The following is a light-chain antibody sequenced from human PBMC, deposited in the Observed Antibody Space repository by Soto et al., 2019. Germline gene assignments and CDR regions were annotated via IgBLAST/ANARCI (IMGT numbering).Light chain of an antibody. CDR2: EGS. J-gene: IGLJ1*01. CDR3: CSYAGSSTYV. Sequence: QSALTQPASVSGAAGQSITISCTGTSSDVGSYNLVSWYQQHPGKAPKLMIYEGSKRPSGVSNRFSGSKSGNTASLTISGLQAEDEADYYCCSYAGSSTYVFGTGPKVTVL. V-gene: IGLV2-23*01. CDR1: SSDVGSYNL.